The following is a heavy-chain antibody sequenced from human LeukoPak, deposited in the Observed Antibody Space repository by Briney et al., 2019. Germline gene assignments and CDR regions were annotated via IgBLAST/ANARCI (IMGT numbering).Heavy chain of an antibody. J-gene: IGHJ6*03. CDR2: ISGSGGST. D-gene: IGHD3-3*01. CDR3: AKAEYDFWSGYYYYYYYYMDV. V-gene: IGHV3-23*01. Sequence: GGTLRLSCAASGFTFSSYGMSWVRQAPGKGLEWVSAISGSGGSTYYADSVKGRFTISRDNSKNTLYLQMNSLRAEDTAVYYCAKAEYDFWSGYYYYYYYYMDVWGKGTTVTVSS. CDR1: GFTFSSYG.